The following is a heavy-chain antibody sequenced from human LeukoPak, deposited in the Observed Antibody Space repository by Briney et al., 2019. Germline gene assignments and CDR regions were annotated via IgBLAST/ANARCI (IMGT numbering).Heavy chain of an antibody. CDR1: GFTFSSYA. CDR3: ARVYHSTSGRAIDY. D-gene: IGHD6-6*01. J-gene: IGHJ4*02. CDR2: ISYDGSNK. V-gene: IGHV3-30-3*01. Sequence: PGGSLRLSCAASGFTFSSYAMHWVRQAPGKGLEWVAVISYDGSNKYYADSVKGRFTISRDNSKNTLYLQMNSLRVEDTAVYYCARVYHSTSGRAIDYWGQGTLVTVSS.